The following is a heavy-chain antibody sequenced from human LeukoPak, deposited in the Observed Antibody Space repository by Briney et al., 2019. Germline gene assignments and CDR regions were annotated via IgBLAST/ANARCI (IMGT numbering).Heavy chain of an antibody. J-gene: IGHJ4*02. CDR2: INHSGST. Sequence: SETLSLTCAVYGGSFSGYYWSWIRQPPGKGLEWIGEINHSGSTNYNPSLKSRVTISVDTSKNQFSLKLSSVTAADTAVYYCARQTGYSSSWSRFDYWGQGTLVTVSS. CDR3: ARQTGYSSSWSRFDY. CDR1: GGSFSGYY. V-gene: IGHV4-34*01. D-gene: IGHD6-13*01.